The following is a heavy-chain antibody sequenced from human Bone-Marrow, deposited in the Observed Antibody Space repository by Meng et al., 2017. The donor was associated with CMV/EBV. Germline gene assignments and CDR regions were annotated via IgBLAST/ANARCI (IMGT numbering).Heavy chain of an antibody. D-gene: IGHD6-6*01. CDR2: ISNYNGNT. Sequence: SGYPFTTYGLSWVRQAPGQGLEWMGWISNYNGNTNYAQKFQDRVTMTTDVSTSIAYMELRSLRFDDTAIYYCARDMIASRPGWFDPWGQGTLVTVSS. V-gene: IGHV1-18*01. J-gene: IGHJ5*02. CDR3: ARDMIASRPGWFDP. CDR1: GYPFTTYG.